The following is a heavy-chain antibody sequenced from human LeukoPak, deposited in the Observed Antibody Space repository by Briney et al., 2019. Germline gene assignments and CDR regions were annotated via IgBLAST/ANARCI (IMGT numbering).Heavy chain of an antibody. CDR1: GGTFSSYA. CDR3: ARGGEYIVVVEAPTRLYYYGMDV. CDR2: IIPLFGRA. J-gene: IGHJ6*04. V-gene: IGHV1-69*13. D-gene: IGHD2-21*01. Sequence: ASVKVSCKAAGGTFSSYAISWVRQAPGQGLEWVGGIIPLFGRAKYAQKLQGRVTITADEATSTAYMELSRLSSEDTAVQYCARGGEYIVVVEAPTRLYYYGMDVWGKGTTVTVSS.